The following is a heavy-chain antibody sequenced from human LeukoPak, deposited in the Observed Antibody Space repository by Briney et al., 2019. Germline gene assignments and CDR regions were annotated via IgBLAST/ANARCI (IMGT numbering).Heavy chain of an antibody. J-gene: IGHJ3*02. V-gene: IGHV4-31*03. Sequence: SETLSLTCTVSGGSISSGGYYWSWIRQHPGKGLEWIGYIYYSGSTYYNPSLKSRVTISVDTSKNQFALKLSSVTAADTAVYYCARGSLVGAGDAFDIWGQGTMVTVSS. CDR1: GGSISSGGYY. CDR3: ARGSLVGAGDAFDI. D-gene: IGHD1-26*01. CDR2: IYYSGST.